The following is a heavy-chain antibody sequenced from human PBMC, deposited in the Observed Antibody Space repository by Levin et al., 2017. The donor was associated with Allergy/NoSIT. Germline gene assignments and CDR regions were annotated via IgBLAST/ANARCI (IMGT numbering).Heavy chain of an antibody. J-gene: IGHJ5*02. V-gene: IGHV1-2*04. CDR2: INPNSGGT. CDR3: ARVGPTGESRNWFDP. D-gene: IGHD4-11*01. Sequence: ASVKVSCKASGYTFTGYYMHWVRQAPGQGLEWMGWINPNSGGTNYAQKFQGWVTMTRDTSISTAYMELSRLRSDDTAVYYCARVGPTGESRNWFDPWGQGTLVTVSS. CDR1: GYTFTGYY.